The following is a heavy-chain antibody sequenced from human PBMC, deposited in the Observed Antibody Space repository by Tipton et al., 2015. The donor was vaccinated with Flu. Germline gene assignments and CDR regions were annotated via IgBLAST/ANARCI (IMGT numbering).Heavy chain of an antibody. CDR3: ARRTFSNYVSEPKNWFDV. D-gene: IGHD4-11*01. V-gene: IGHV4-38-2*01. CDR1: GGSVGSPNC. Sequence: TLSLTCSVSGGSVGSPNCWGWVRRPPGKGLEWIGNICPGSPYYNPSLRSRVTMSIDRSNVQFSLRLTSVTAADTAVYFCARRTFSNYVSEPKNWFDVWGQGTLVTVSS. CDR2: ICPGSP. J-gene: IGHJ5*02.